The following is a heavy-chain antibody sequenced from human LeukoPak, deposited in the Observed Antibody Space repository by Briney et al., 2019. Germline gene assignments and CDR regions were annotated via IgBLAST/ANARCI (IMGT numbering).Heavy chain of an antibody. CDR2: ISSSGSTV. J-gene: IGHJ4*02. Sequence: GRSLRLSCAASGFTFSSYAMHWVRQAPGKGLEWISFISSSGSTVYYADSVKGRFTISRDNAKNSLYLQMNSLRAEDTAVYYCARSYNWNSEIDYWGQGTLVTVSS. CDR3: ARSYNWNSEIDY. D-gene: IGHD1-7*01. V-gene: IGHV3-48*04. CDR1: GFTFSSYA.